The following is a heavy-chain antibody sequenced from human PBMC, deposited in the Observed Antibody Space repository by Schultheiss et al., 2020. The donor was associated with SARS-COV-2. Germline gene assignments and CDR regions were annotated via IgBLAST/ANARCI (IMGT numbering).Heavy chain of an antibody. CDR1: GFTFSSYA. CDR3: GRDPNGDYVGTFDM. Sequence: GGSLRLSCAASGFTFSSYAMSWVRQAPGKGLEWVSGFGGSGGSTYYPDSVKGRFTISRDNSKSTLSLQMNTLSAEDTAIYYCGRDPNGDYVGTFDMWGQGTMVTVSS. D-gene: IGHD4-17*01. V-gene: IGHV3-23*01. CDR2: FGGSGGST. J-gene: IGHJ3*02.